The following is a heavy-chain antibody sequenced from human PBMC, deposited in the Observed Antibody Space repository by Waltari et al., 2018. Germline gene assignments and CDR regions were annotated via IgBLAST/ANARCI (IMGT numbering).Heavy chain of an antibody. J-gene: IGHJ4*02. Sequence: QVHLQESGPGLVKPSETLSLTCSVLGGSMNRKYWSWIRQSPGKGLEWFGYIFYTGSTHYNPSLKSRVSISLETSENQFSLRLRAVTAADTAVYYCARLSDSGQHTDFGHWGQGTQVTVTS. CDR2: IFYTGST. CDR3: ARLSDSGQHTDFGH. V-gene: IGHV4-59*08. D-gene: IGHD2-21*01. CDR1: GGSMNRKY.